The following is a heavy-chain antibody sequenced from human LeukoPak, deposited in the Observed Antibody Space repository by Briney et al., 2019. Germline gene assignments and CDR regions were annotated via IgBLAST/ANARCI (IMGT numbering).Heavy chain of an antibody. Sequence: ASVKVSCKASGYAFITYYIHWVRQAPGQGLQWMGLINPSGGGTSYPQRFQGRVTMTGDTSTSTVYMELSSLRSEDTAVYYCARGASYGDFALKYWGQGTLVTVSS. CDR1: GYAFITYY. J-gene: IGHJ4*02. V-gene: IGHV1-46*01. CDR3: ARGASYGDFALKY. D-gene: IGHD4-17*01. CDR2: INPSGGGT.